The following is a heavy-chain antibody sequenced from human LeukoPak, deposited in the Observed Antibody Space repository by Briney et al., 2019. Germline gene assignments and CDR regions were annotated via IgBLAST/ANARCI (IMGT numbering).Heavy chain of an antibody. Sequence: GGSLRLSCAASGFTFSSYEMNWVRQAPGKGLERVSYISSSGSTIYYADSVKGRFTISRDNAKNSLYLQMNSLRAEDTAVYYCASPLLVTAILYWGQGTLVTVSS. CDR3: ASPLLVTAILY. D-gene: IGHD2-21*02. CDR2: ISSSGSTI. V-gene: IGHV3-48*03. CDR1: GFTFSSYE. J-gene: IGHJ4*02.